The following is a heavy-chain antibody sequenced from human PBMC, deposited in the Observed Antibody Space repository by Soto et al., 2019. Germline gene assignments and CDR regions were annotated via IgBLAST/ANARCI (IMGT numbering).Heavy chain of an antibody. Sequence: SETLSLTCTVSGGSISSYYWSWIRQPPGKGLEWIGYIYYSGSTNYNPSLKSRVTISVDTSKNQFSLRLSSVTAADTAVYYCARGGLLPDYWGQGTLVTVSS. CDR1: GGSISSYY. D-gene: IGHD6-19*01. CDR2: IYYSGST. CDR3: ARGGLLPDY. V-gene: IGHV4-59*12. J-gene: IGHJ4*02.